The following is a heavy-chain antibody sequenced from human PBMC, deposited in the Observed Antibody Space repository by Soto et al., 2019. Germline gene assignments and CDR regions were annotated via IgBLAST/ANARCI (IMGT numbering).Heavy chain of an antibody. Sequence: SVKVSCKASGGTFSSYAISWVRQAPGQGLEWMGGIIPIFGTANYAQKFQGRVTITADKSTSTAYMELSSLRSEDTAVYYCARDRDIWFGELYYYGMDVWGQGTTVTVS. J-gene: IGHJ6*02. CDR2: IIPIFGTA. CDR1: GGTFSSYA. V-gene: IGHV1-69*06. D-gene: IGHD3-10*01. CDR3: ARDRDIWFGELYYYGMDV.